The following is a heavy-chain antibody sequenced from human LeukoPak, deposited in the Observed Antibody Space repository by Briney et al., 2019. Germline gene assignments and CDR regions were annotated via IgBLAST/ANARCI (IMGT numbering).Heavy chain of an antibody. Sequence: PGRSLRLSCAASGFTFSSYAMHWVRQAPGKGLEWVAVISHDGSNKYYADSVKGRFTISRDNSKNTLYLQMNSLRAEDTAVYYCARGLILRYFDWFSPSYWGQGTLVTVSS. CDR3: ARGLILRYFDWFSPSY. CDR2: ISHDGSNK. CDR1: GFTFSSYA. D-gene: IGHD3-9*01. J-gene: IGHJ4*02. V-gene: IGHV3-30-3*01.